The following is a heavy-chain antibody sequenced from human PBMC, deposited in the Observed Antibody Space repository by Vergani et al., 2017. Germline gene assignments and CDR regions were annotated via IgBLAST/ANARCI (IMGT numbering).Heavy chain of an antibody. CDR3: ARGNYYGSGTYGDP. CDR2: IYSGEET. D-gene: IGHD3-10*01. CDR1: GSTVSGNY. V-gene: IGHV3-66*02. J-gene: IGHJ5*02. Sequence: ELQLVESGGGLVQPGGSLRLSCAASGSTVSGNYMTWVRQAPGKGLEWVSHIYSGEETYYADSGKGRVTISRDTYKNTRHLQITNLRVEDTAVYYCARGNYYGSGTYGDPWGQGTLVTVS.